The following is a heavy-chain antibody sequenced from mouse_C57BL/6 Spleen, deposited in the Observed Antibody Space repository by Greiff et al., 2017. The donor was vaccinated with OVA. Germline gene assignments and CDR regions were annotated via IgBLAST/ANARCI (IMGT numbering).Heavy chain of an antibody. J-gene: IGHJ2*01. V-gene: IGHV1-39*01. Sequence: EVKLQESGPELVKPGASVKISCKASGYSFTDYNMNWVKQSNGKSLEWIGVINPNYGTTSYNQKFKGKATLTVDQSSSTAYMQLNSLTSEDSAVYYCARFTLLGSSLPYFDYWGQGTTLTVSS. D-gene: IGHD1-1*01. CDR2: INPNYGTT. CDR1: GYSFTDYN. CDR3: ARFTLLGSSLPYFDY.